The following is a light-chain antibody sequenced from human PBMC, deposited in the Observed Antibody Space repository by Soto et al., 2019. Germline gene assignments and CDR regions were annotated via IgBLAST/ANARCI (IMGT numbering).Light chain of an antibody. Sequence: DIVMTQSPLSLPVTPGEPASISCRSSQSLLHSNGYNYLDWYLQKPGQSPQLLIYLGSNRASGVPDRFSGSGSGTDFTLKINKVEAEDVGLYYCMQGLQSPTFGQGTKLEI. V-gene: IGKV2-28*01. CDR3: MQGLQSPT. CDR2: LGS. CDR1: QSLLHSNGYNY. J-gene: IGKJ2*01.